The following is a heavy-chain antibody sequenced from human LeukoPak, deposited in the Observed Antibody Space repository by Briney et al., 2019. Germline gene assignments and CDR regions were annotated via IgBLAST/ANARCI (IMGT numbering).Heavy chain of an antibody. J-gene: IGHJ4*02. CDR2: IRRKADGGAT. D-gene: IGHD1-26*01. Sequence: GGSLRLSCTGSGFTFGDYAMSWVRQAPGKGLEWVGFIRRKADGGATAYAASVKGRFTISRDDSRSIAYLQMNSLKTEDTAVYYCTRGGLGATFFWGQGTLVTVSS. CDR1: GFTFGDYA. CDR3: TRGGLGATFF. V-gene: IGHV3-49*04.